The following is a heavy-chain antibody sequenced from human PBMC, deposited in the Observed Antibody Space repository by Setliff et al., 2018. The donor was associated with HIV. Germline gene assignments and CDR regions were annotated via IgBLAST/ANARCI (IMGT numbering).Heavy chain of an antibody. CDR2: IKSKTDGGTT. Sequence: GGSLRLSCAASGFTFSNAWMSWVRQAPGKGLEWVGRIKSKTDGGTTDYAAPVKGRFTISRDDSKNTLYLQMGSLTAEDTAVYYCTTEIRWELLPNYWGQGTLVTVSS. V-gene: IGHV3-15*01. CDR1: GFTFSNAW. D-gene: IGHD1-26*01. CDR3: TTEIRWELLPNY. J-gene: IGHJ4*02.